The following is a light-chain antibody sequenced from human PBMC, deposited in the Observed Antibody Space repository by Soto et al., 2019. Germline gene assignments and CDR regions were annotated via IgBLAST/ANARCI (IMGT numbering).Light chain of an antibody. V-gene: IGLV2-14*01. Sequence: QCVLTEPSSLSGSPGQSITISCTGTISDVGGYNYVSWYQQQSGKAPKLMIHEVSNRPSGVSNRFSGSKSGNTASLTISGLQAEDEADYYCSSYTSSSAYVFGIGTKVNVL. CDR3: SSYTSSSAYV. CDR2: EVS. CDR1: ISDVGGYNY. J-gene: IGLJ1*01.